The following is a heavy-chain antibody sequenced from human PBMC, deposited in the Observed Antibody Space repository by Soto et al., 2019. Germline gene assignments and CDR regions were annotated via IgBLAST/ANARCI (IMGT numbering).Heavy chain of an antibody. D-gene: IGHD1-26*01. V-gene: IGHV3-15*01. Sequence: GGSLRLSCAASGFTFSNAWMSWVRQAPGKGLEWVGRIKSKTDGGTTDYAAPVKGRFTISRDDSKNTLYLQMNSLKTEDTAVYYCTARRWSGSYYYWGQGTLVTVSS. CDR2: IKSKTDGGTT. J-gene: IGHJ4*02. CDR3: TARRWSGSYYY. CDR1: GFTFSNAW.